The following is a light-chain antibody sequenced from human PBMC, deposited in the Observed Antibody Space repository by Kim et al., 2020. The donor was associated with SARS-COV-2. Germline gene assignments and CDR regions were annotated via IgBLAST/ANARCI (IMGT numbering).Light chain of an antibody. CDR1: SSDVGGYND. CDR2: DVT. V-gene: IGLV2-14*03. J-gene: IGLJ3*02. CDR3: SSYTSSSTWV. Sequence: GQSITLSCTGTSSDVGGYNDVSWYQQHPGKAPKLMIYDVTNRPSGVSNRFSGSKSGNTASLTISGLQAEDEADYYCSSYTSSSTWVFGAGTQLTVL.